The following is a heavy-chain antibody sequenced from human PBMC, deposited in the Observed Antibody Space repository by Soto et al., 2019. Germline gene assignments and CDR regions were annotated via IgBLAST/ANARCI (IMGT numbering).Heavy chain of an antibody. J-gene: IGHJ3*02. CDR3: AVLPPTLQRDSSGYYDDAFDI. CDR1: GFTFSSYG. V-gene: IGHV3-30*03. Sequence: GGSLRLSCAASGFTFSSYGMHWVRQAPGKGLEWVAVISYDGSNKYYADSVKGRFTISRDNSKNTLYLQMNSLRAEDTAVYYCAVLPPTLQRDSSGYYDDAFDIWGHGTMVTVSS. D-gene: IGHD3-22*01. CDR2: ISYDGSNK.